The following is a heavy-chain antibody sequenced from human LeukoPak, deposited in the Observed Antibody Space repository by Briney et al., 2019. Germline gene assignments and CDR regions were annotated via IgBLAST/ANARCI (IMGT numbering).Heavy chain of an antibody. Sequence: ASVKVSCKASGYTFTGYYMHWVRQAPGQGLEWMGWINPNSGGTNYAQKFQGRVTMTRDTSISTACMELSRLRSDDTAVYYCARGLDYYGSGSYYTLAGYWGQGTLVTVSS. D-gene: IGHD3-10*01. J-gene: IGHJ4*02. CDR3: ARGLDYYGSGSYYTLAGY. CDR2: INPNSGGT. CDR1: GYTFTGYY. V-gene: IGHV1-2*02.